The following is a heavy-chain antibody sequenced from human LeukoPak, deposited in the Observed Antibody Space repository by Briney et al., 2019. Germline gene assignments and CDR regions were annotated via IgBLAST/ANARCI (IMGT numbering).Heavy chain of an antibody. CDR3: ARDGTYCSGGSCGIGRARY. V-gene: IGHV7-4-1*02. CDR1: GYTFTSYA. CDR2: INTDTGNP. Sequence: GASVKVSCKASGYTFTSYAMNWVRQAPGQGLEWMGWINTDTGNPAYAQGFTGRFVFSLDTSVSTAYLQISSLKAEDTAVYYCARDGTYCSGGSCGIGRARYWGQGTLVTVSS. J-gene: IGHJ4*02. D-gene: IGHD2-15*01.